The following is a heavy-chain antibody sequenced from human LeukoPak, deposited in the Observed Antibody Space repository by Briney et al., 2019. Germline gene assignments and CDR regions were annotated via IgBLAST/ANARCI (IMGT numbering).Heavy chain of an antibody. V-gene: IGHV3-21*01. D-gene: IGHD3-10*01. Sequence: PGGSLRLSCAASGFTFSTYSMHWVRQAPGKGLEWVSSISSSSGFIYYADSVKGRFTISRDNAKSSLYLQMSSLRAEDTAVYYCARDISYGSAWWGQGTLVTVSS. CDR1: GFTFSTYS. CDR2: ISSSSGFI. CDR3: ARDISYGSAW. J-gene: IGHJ4*02.